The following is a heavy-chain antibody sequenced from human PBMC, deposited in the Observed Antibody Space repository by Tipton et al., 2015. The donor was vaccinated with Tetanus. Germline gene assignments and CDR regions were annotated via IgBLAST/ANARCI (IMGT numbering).Heavy chain of an antibody. Sequence: SLRLSCAASGFTFSSFAMTWVRQAPGKGLEWVSSITGSSSYIYYADSVKGRFTISRDNAKNSLYLQMNSLRAEDTAMYYCARVHGAGVVYGSGGICRYFDYWGQGGLVTVSS. D-gene: IGHD2-15*01. CDR3: ARVHGAGVVYGSGGICRYFDY. J-gene: IGHJ4*03. V-gene: IGHV3-21*01. CDR1: GFTFSSFA. CDR2: ITGSSSYI.